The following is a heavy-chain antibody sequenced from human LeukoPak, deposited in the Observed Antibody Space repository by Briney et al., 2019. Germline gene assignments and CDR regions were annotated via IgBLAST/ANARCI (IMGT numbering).Heavy chain of an antibody. CDR3: ARDPYSSHEGGCLDP. J-gene: IGHJ5*02. CDR1: GASISSYY. D-gene: IGHD6-13*01. V-gene: IGHV4-4*07. Sequence: SETLSLTCTVSGASISSYYGSWIRQPAGKGLEWIGRIYTNGNTNYNPSLKSRVTMSVDTSKNRFSLSLTSVTAADTAVYYCARDPYSSHEGGCLDPWGQGTLVTVSS. CDR2: IYTNGNT.